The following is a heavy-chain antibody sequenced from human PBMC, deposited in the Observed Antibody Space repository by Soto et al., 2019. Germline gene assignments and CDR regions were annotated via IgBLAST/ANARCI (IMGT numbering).Heavy chain of an antibody. D-gene: IGHD3-10*01. V-gene: IGHV5-51*01. CDR3: ARHGVGFGELYVGGVDP. CDR1: GYSFTSYW. Sequence: RESLKISCTGSGYSFTSYWISWVRQMPGKGLEWMGSIYPCDSDTTYSPSFPGQVTTSAAKSISTAYLHWSSPKASDTDMYYCARHGVGFGELYVGGVDPWGQGTLVTVSS. CDR2: IYPCDSDT. J-gene: IGHJ5*02.